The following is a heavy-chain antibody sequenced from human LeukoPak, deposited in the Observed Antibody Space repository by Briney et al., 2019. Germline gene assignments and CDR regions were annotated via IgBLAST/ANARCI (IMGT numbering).Heavy chain of an antibody. CDR3: ARDQYYYDSRGLDY. V-gene: IGHV1-69*05. D-gene: IGHD3-22*01. Sequence: ASVKVSCKASGGTFSSYAISWVQQAPGQGLEWMGGIIPIFGTANYAQKFQGRVTMTRDTSISTAYMELSRLRSDDTAVYYCARDQYYYDSRGLDYWGQGTLVTVSS. CDR1: GGTFSSYA. CDR2: IIPIFGTA. J-gene: IGHJ4*02.